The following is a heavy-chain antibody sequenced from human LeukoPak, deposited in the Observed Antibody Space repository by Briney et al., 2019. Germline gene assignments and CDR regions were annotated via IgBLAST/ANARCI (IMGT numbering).Heavy chain of an antibody. V-gene: IGHV4-59*01. CDR3: ARGVYSGSYYTNAFDI. J-gene: IGHJ3*02. CDR2: IYYSGST. D-gene: IGHD1-26*01. CDR1: GGSISSYY. Sequence: PSETLSLTCTVSGGSISSYYWSWIRQPPGKGLEWIGYIYYSGSTNYNPSLKSRVTISVDTSKNQFSLKLSSVTAADTAVYYCARGVYSGSYYTNAFDIWGQGTMVTVSS.